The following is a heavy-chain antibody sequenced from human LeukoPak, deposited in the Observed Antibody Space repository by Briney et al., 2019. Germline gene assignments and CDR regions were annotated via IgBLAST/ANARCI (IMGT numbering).Heavy chain of an antibody. V-gene: IGHV4-30-4*01. D-gene: IGHD3-16*01. CDR3: ARECLSQESFDY. CDR1: GGSISSGDCY. CDR2: IYYSGRT. Sequence: PSQTLSLTCTVSGGSISSGDCYWSWIRQPPGKGLEWIGYIYYSGRTYYNPSLKSRVTISVDTSKNQFSLKLSSVTAADTAVYYCARECLSQESFDYWGQGTLVTVSS. J-gene: IGHJ4*02.